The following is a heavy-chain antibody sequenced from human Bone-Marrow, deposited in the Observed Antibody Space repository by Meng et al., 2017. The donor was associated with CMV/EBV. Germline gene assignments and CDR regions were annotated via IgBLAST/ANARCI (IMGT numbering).Heavy chain of an antibody. CDR1: GFTFDDYG. CDR2: ISYDGSNK. CDR3: AREIAYGITMVRGVPSPMDV. D-gene: IGHD3-10*01. J-gene: IGHJ6*02. Sequence: GESLKISCAASGFTFDDYGMSWVRQAPGKGLEWVAVISYDGSNKYYADSVKGRFTISRDNSKNTLYLQMNSLRAEDTAVYYCAREIAYGITMVRGVPSPMDVWGQGTTVTVSS. V-gene: IGHV3-30*03.